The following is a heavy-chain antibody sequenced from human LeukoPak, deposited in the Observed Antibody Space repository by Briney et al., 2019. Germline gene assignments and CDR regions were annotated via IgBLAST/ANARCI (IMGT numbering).Heavy chain of an antibody. D-gene: IGHD3-10*01. Sequence: GGSLRLSCAASGFTFSSYGMHWVRQAPGKGLEWAAVISYDGSNKYYADSVKGRFTISRDNSKNTLYLQMNSLRAEDTAVYYCAKAELLWFGELPYYYNGMDVWGQGTTVTVSS. CDR2: ISYDGSNK. CDR1: GFTFSSYG. J-gene: IGHJ6*02. V-gene: IGHV3-30*18. CDR3: AKAELLWFGELPYYYNGMDV.